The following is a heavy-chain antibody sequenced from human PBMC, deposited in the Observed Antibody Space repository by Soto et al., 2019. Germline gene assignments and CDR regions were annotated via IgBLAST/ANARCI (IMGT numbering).Heavy chain of an antibody. V-gene: IGHV4-59*01. CDR1: DDSISSYH. J-gene: IGHJ6*03. Sequence: QVQLQESGPGLVKPSETLSLTCIVSDDSISSYHWSWIRQPPGKGLEWIGYNSYSGTTNYNPSLKRRVTISVDTSKNQFSLKLSSVTAADTAVYYCARNVRGDYMDVWGQGTTVTVSS. CDR3: ARNVRGDYMDV. CDR2: NSYSGTT.